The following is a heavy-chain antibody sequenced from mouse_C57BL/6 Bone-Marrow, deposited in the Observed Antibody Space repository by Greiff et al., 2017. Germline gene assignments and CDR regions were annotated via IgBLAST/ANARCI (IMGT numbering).Heavy chain of an antibody. CDR2: IDPETGGT. J-gene: IGHJ4*01. CDR3: TRFCY. V-gene: IGHV1-15*01. CDR1: GYTFTDYE. Sequence: QVQLKQSGAELVRPGASVTLSCKASGYTFTDYEMNWVKQTPVHGLEWIGAIDPETGGTAYNQKFKGKAILTADKSSSTAYMELRSLTSEDSAVYYCTRFCYWGQGTSVTVSS.